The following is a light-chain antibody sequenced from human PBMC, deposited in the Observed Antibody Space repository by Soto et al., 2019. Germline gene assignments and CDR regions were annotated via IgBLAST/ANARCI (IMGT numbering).Light chain of an antibody. CDR1: QSISSY. V-gene: IGKV1-33*01. Sequence: DIQMTQSPSSLSASVGDRVTITCRASQSISSYLNWYQQKPGKAPKLLIYDASKLGTGVQSRFSGSGSGTDFTFTIRSLQPEDLATYYCKQYENLPRTFGQGTKVDIK. J-gene: IGKJ1*01. CDR3: KQYENLPRT. CDR2: DAS.